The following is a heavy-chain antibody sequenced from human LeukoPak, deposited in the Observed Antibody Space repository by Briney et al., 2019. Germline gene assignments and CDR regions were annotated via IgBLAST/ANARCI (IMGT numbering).Heavy chain of an antibody. V-gene: IGHV3-30*03. CDR1: GFTFSSYG. CDR2: ISYDGSNK. Sequence: GGSLRLSCAASGFTFSSYGMHWVRQAPGKGLEWVAVISYDGSNKYYADSVKGRFTISRDNSKNTLYLQMNSLRAEDTAVYYCARVSYCGGDCSTGSFDYWGQRTLVTVSS. CDR3: ARVSYCGGDCSTGSFDY. J-gene: IGHJ4*02. D-gene: IGHD2-21*02.